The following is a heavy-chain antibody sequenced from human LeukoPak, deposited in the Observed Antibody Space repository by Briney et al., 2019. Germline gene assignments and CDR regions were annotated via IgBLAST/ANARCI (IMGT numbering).Heavy chain of an antibody. J-gene: IGHJ3*02. CDR1: GGSISSYY. CDR3: ARDQTYYDSSGYSLYAFDI. Sequence: PSETLFLTCTVSGGSISSYYWSWIRQPAGKGLEWIGRTYTSGSTNYNPSLKSRVTMSVDTSKNQFSLKLSSVTAADTAVYYCARDQTYYDSSGYSLYAFDIWGQGTMVTVSS. V-gene: IGHV4-4*07. CDR2: TYTSGST. D-gene: IGHD3-22*01.